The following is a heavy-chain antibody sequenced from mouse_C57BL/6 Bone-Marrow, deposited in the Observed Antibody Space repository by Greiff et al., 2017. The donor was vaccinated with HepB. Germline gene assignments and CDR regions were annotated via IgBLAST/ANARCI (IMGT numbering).Heavy chain of an antibody. CDR1: GYAFSSSW. Sequence: QVQLQQSGPELVKPGASVKISCKASGYAFSSSWMNWVKQRPGKGLEWIGRIYPGDGDTNYNGKFKGKATLTADKSSSTAYMQLSSLTSEDSAVYFCARDPPYDSYAMDYWGQGTSVTVSS. CDR2: IYPGDGDT. V-gene: IGHV1-82*01. J-gene: IGHJ4*01. CDR3: ARDPPYDSYAMDY.